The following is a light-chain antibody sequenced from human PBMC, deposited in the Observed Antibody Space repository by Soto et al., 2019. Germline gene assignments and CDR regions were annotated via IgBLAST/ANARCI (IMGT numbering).Light chain of an antibody. CDR2: DAS. V-gene: IGKV3-11*01. Sequence: ETLLTQSPATLSLSPVERATLSCRASQSVNNLLAWYQQKPGQAPRLLIYDASYRAAGSSTWFSGSASGTDFIQTIISVEPEDFAVYYCQQRGNWPANFGPWTKVEIK. CDR3: QQRGNWPAN. J-gene: IGKJ3*01. CDR1: QSVNNL.